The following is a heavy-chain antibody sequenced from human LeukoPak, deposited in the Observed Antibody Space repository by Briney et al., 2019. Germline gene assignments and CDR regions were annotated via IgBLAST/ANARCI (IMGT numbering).Heavy chain of an antibody. Sequence: GGSLRLSCAASGFTFSSYAMSWVRQAPGKGLEWVSGISGSSGGSTYYADSVKGRFTISRDNSKNTLYLQMNSLRAEDTAVYYCATSAYSSSWDRGVLWGQGTLVTVSS. CDR2: ISGSSGGST. CDR1: GFTFSSYA. V-gene: IGHV3-23*01. CDR3: ATSAYSSSWDRGVL. D-gene: IGHD6-13*01. J-gene: IGHJ4*02.